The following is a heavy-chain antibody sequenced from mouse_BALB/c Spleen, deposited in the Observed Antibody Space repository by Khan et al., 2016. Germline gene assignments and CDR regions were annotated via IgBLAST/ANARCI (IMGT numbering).Heavy chain of an antibody. CDR1: GFTFSSYA. D-gene: IGHD1-1*01. J-gene: IGHJ3*01. CDR2: ISSGGTYT. V-gene: IGHV5-6-4*01. CDR3: TRDGTVPGVAY. Sequence: EVELVESGGGLVKPGGSLKLSCAASGFTFSSYAMSWVRQTPEKRLEWVATISSGGTYTYYPDSVKGRFTISRDNAKNTLYLQMSSLRSEDTAMYYCTRDGTVPGVAYWGQGTLVTVSA.